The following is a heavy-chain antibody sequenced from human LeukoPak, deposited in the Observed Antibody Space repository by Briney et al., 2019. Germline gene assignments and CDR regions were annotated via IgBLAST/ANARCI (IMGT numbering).Heavy chain of an antibody. V-gene: IGHV1-18*01. J-gene: IGHJ6*03. D-gene: IGHD6-13*01. CDR3: ARGVDSSSWLNYYYYYYMDV. CDR2: ISAYNGNT. Sequence: ASVKVSCKASGYTFTSYGISWVRQAPGQGLEWMGWISAYNGNTNYAQKLQGRVTMTRNTSISTAYMELSSLRSEDTAVYYCARGVDSSSWLNYYYYYYMDVWGKGTTVTISS. CDR1: GYTFTSYG.